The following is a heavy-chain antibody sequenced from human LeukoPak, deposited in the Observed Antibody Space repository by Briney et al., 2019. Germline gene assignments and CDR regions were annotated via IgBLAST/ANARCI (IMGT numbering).Heavy chain of an antibody. V-gene: IGHV4-59*12. CDR2: IYYSGST. Sequence: PSETLSLTCTVSIDSISGFYWSWIRQPPGKGLEWIGYIYYSGSTNYNPSLKSRVTMSLDTSKSQFSLKLTSVTAADTAVYYCARRRYTSGYLDYWGQGTLVTVTS. J-gene: IGHJ4*02. CDR1: IDSISGFY. CDR3: ARRRYTSGYLDY. D-gene: IGHD3-22*01.